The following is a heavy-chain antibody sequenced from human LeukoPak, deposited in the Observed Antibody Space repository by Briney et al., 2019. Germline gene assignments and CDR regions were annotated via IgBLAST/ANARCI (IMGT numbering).Heavy chain of an antibody. D-gene: IGHD3-10*01. CDR2: IYSGGST. J-gene: IGHJ4*02. CDR1: GFTFSSYA. Sequence: SGGSLRLSCAASGFTFSSYAMSWVRQAPGKGLEWVSVIYSGGSTYYADSVKGRFTISRDNSKNTLYLQMNSLRAEDTAVYYCARDTYYYGLNYWGQGTLVTVSS. V-gene: IGHV3-53*01. CDR3: ARDTYYYGLNY.